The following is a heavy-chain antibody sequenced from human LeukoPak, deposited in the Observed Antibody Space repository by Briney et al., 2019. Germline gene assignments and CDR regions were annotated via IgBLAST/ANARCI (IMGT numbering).Heavy chain of an antibody. D-gene: IGHD6-25*01. J-gene: IGHJ6*02. CDR1: GDSVSSNSAA. V-gene: IGHV6-1*01. Sequence: SQTLSLTCAISGDSVSSNSAAWNWIRQSPSRGLEWLGRTYYRSKWYNDYAVSVKGRITINPDTSKNQFSLQPNSVTPENTAVYYCASTSSSANYYYYGMDVWGQGTTVTVSS. CDR3: ASTSSSANYYYYGMDV. CDR2: TYYRSKWYN.